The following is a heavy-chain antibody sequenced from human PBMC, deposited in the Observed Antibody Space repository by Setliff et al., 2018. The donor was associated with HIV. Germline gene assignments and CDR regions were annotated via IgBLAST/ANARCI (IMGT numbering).Heavy chain of an antibody. CDR3: ARDYYDSSGYIFFPGLPDY. CDR1: GGTFSSYA. D-gene: IGHD3-22*01. J-gene: IGHJ4*02. V-gene: IGHV1-18*03. CDR2: ISAYNGDT. Sequence: ASVKVSCKASGGTFSSYAISWVRQAPGQGLEWLGWISAYNGDTNYAQKVQGRVSMTIDTSTSTAYMELRSLRSDDMAVYYCARDYYDSSGYIFFPGLPDYWGQGTLVTVS.